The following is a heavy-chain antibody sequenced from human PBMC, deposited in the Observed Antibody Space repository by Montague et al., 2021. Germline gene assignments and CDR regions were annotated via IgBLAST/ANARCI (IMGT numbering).Heavy chain of an antibody. Sequence: SETLSLTCTVSRSLINSDYYWGWIRQPPGKGLEWLGSDIHGRRNYYNTPPMSRVTISVNTSNNHFSLKLRSVTAADTAMYYCARERDRYYYMDIWGKGTTITVSS. CDR3: ARERDRYYYMDI. J-gene: IGHJ6*03. CDR2: DIHGRRN. CDR1: RSLINSDYY. V-gene: IGHV4-38-2*02.